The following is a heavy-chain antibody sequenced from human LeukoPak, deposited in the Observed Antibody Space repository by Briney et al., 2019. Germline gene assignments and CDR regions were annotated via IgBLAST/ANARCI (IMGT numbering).Heavy chain of an antibody. CDR2: MNPNSGGT. V-gene: IGHV1-2*02. CDR1: GYTFTGYY. D-gene: IGHD3-22*01. J-gene: IGHJ5*01. Sequence: ASVKVSCKASGYTFTGYYIHWVRQAPGQGLEWMGWMNPNSGGTNYAQNFQGRVTMTRDTSISTAYMELSTLRSDDAAVYYCARKQYPYYSDSRGPFDSWGQGTLVTVSS. CDR3: ARKQYPYYSDSRGPFDS.